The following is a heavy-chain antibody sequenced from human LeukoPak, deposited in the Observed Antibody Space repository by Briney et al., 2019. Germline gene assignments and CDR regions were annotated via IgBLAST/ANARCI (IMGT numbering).Heavy chain of an antibody. CDR1: GYTFTSYY. D-gene: IGHD5-12*01. Sequence: ASVKVSCKASGYTFTSYYMHWVRQAPGQGLEWMGIINPSGGSTSYAQKFQGRVTMTRDMSTSTVYMELSSLRSEDTAVYYCARDTGPTWYGGYWNWFDPWGQGTLVTVSS. J-gene: IGHJ5*02. CDR3: ARDTGPTWYGGYWNWFDP. V-gene: IGHV1-46*01. CDR2: INPSGGST.